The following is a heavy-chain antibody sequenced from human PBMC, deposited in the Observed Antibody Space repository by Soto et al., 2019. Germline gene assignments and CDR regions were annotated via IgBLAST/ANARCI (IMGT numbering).Heavy chain of an antibody. CDR3: ARHTPAISISDH. J-gene: IGHJ4*02. CDR1: EGSSISRSYY. CDR2: IYYSGST. V-gene: IGHV4-39*01. Sequence: SETQSVPRTVVEGSSISRSYYRGWKHQPPGKGLEWIGSIYYSGSTYYNPSLKSRVTISVDTSKNQFSLKLSSVTAADTAVYYCARHTPAISISDHWGQGTLVTVSS. D-gene: IGHD2-15*01.